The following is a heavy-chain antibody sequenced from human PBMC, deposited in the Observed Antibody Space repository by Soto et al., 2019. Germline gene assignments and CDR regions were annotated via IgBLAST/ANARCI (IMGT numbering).Heavy chain of an antibody. CDR1: GYSFTIYW. V-gene: IGHV5-51*01. Sequence: GESLKISCKGSGYSFTIYWIGWVRQMPGKGLEWMGIIYPGDSDTRYSPSFQGQVTISADKSISTAYLQWSSLKASDTAMYYCARQKSSSWYDGPDYYYGMDVWGQGTTVTSP. J-gene: IGHJ6*02. D-gene: IGHD6-13*01. CDR3: ARQKSSSWYDGPDYYYGMDV. CDR2: IYPGDSDT.